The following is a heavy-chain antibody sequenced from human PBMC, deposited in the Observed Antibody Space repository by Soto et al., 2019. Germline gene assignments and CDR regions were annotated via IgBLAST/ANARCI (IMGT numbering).Heavy chain of an antibody. D-gene: IGHD6-19*01. CDR3: ARGVAGTLTSYYYYGMDV. CDR1: GYTFTGYY. CDR2: INPNSGGT. Sequence: VASVKVSCKASGYTFTGYYMHWVRQAPGQGLEWMGWINPNSGGTNYAQKFQGRVTMTRDTSISTAYMELSRLRSDDTAVYYCARGVAGTLTSYYYYGMDVWGQGTTVTVSS. J-gene: IGHJ6*02. V-gene: IGHV1-2*02.